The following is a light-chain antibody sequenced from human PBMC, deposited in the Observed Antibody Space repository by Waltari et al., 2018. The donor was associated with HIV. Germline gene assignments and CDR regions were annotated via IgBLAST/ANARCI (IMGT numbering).Light chain of an antibody. V-gene: IGLV2-11*01. J-gene: IGLJ1*01. Sequence: QSALTQPRSVSGSPGQSVTISCTGTSSDVGGYNSVSCYQQHQGKAPKLLIYEVSKWPSGVPDRFSGPKSGNTASLTISGLRADDEADYYCCSYGGTYNVFGTGTKVTIL. CDR2: EVS. CDR1: SSDVGGYNS. CDR3: CSYGGTYNV.